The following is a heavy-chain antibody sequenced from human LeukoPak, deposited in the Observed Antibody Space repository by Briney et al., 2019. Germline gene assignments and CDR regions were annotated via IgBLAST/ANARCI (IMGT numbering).Heavy chain of an antibody. D-gene: IGHD3-9*01. Sequence: ASVKVSCKASGYTFTSYGISWVRQAPGQGLERMGWISGYNGDTNNARKFQGRVTMTTDTSTSTAYMELRSLRSDDTAVYYCARSRHYDILTGYSYTTFSYWGQGTLATVSS. V-gene: IGHV1-18*01. CDR3: ARSRHYDILTGYSYTTFSY. CDR2: ISGYNGDT. CDR1: GYTFTSYG. J-gene: IGHJ4*02.